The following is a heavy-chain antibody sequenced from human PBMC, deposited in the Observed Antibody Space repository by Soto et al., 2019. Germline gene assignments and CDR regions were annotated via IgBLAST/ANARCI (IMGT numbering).Heavy chain of an antibody. CDR2: IYSSGNT. Sequence: SETLSLTCSVSGGTVSTYYWSWSRQPPGKELEWIGYIYSSGNTNYNPSLKSRVTISVDTPNNQFFLKLSSVTAADTAVYYCARDRGHTAYFDYRGQGNMVT. CDR3: ARDRGHTAYFDY. V-gene: IGHV4-59*02. D-gene: IGHD3-10*01. CDR1: GGTVSTYY. J-gene: IGHJ4*02.